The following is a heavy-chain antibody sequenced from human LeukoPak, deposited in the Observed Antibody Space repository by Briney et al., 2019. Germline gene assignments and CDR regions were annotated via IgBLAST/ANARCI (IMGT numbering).Heavy chain of an antibody. D-gene: IGHD4-17*01. CDR2: ISSSSSTI. Sequence: GGSLRLSCAASGFTFSSYSMNWVRQAPGKGLEWVSYISSSSSTIYYADSVKGRFTVSRDTAKSSLYPQMNGLRVEDTAIYFCARDPDGDYDFDYWGQGTLVTVSS. J-gene: IGHJ4*02. CDR1: GFTFSSYS. CDR3: ARDPDGDYDFDY. V-gene: IGHV3-48*01.